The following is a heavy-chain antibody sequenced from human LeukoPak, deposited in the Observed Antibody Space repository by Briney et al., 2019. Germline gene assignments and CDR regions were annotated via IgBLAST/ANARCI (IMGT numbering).Heavy chain of an antibody. CDR3: ASSHDSSGND. D-gene: IGHD3-22*01. CDR2: IKYDGTHK. J-gene: IGHJ4*02. V-gene: IGHV3-7*01. Sequence: GGSLRLSCVPSGISFISYWMAWVRQAPGRGLEWGANIKYDGTHKFYADSVKGRFTISRDNAKNSLFLEMNSLRADDTAVFFCASSHDSSGNDWGQGTLVTVSS. CDR1: GISFISYW.